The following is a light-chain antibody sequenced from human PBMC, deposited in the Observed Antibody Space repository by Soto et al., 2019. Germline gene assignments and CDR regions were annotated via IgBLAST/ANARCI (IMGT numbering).Light chain of an antibody. CDR1: QTVSRY. V-gene: IGKV3-11*01. J-gene: IGKJ4*01. CDR3: QQRSTWPLFT. CDR2: YAS. Sequence: VLTQSPATLSLSPGERATLSCRASQTVSRYLAWYQQQPGQAPRLLIYYASNRATGIPARFSGSGSGTDYTLTISSLEPEDLAVYYCQQRSTWPLFTFGGGTKVEI.